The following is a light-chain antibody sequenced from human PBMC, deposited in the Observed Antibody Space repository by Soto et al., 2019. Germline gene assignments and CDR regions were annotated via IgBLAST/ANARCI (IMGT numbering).Light chain of an antibody. V-gene: IGKV2-28*01. J-gene: IGKJ2*01. CDR1: QSLLHSNGYNS. CDR3: MQALQTPRT. Sequence: DIVMTQSPLSLPVTPGEPASISCRSSQSLLHSNGYNSLDWYLQKPGQSPQLLIYLGSNRASGVPDRFSGSGSGTDFTLKISRVEAEDVGVYYCMQALQTPRTFGQGTKLESK. CDR2: LGS.